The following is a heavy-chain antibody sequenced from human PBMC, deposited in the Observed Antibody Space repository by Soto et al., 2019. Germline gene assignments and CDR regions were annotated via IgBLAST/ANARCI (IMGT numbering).Heavy chain of an antibody. V-gene: IGHV4-39*01. Sequence: SETLSLSCPVSGASISVHSYYWTWIRQPPGKGLEWIGSSYYSGTTYFNPSLKSRATISVDTSKNQFSLRLTSVTAAATASYHCTRRYNWNDHYFDPWRPGSLQTVSS. CDR3: TRRYNWNDHYFDP. CDR2: SYYSGTT. CDR1: GASISVHSYY. J-gene: IGHJ5*02. D-gene: IGHD1-20*01.